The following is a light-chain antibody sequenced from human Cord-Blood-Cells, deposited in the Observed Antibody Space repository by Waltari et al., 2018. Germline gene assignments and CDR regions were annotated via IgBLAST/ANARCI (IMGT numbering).Light chain of an antibody. CDR1: SGSIASNY. V-gene: IGLV6-57*01. CDR2: EDN. CDR3: QSYDSSNHGV. J-gene: IGLJ2*01. Sequence: NFMLTQPHSVSESPGKTVTISCARSSGSIASNYVQWCQQRPGSSPTTVIYEDNQRPSGVPDRVSGSIDSASNSASLTISGLKTDDEADYYCQSYDSSNHGVFGGGTKLTVL.